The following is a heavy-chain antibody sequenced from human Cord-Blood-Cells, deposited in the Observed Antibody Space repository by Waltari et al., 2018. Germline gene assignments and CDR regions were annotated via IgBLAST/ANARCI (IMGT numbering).Heavy chain of an antibody. CDR1: GFTFSSYA. D-gene: IGHD4-4*01. V-gene: IGHV3-23*01. CDR3: AKAYDYSNYFFDY. CDR2: NSGSCGST. Sequence: EVQLLESGGGLVQPGGSLRLSCAASGFTFSSYAMSWVRQAPGKGLEGVTANSGSCGSTYYADPVKGPFTISRGNSKNPLYHQMNSLTAEDTALYYWAKAYDYSNYFFDYWGQGTLVTVSS. J-gene: IGHJ4*02.